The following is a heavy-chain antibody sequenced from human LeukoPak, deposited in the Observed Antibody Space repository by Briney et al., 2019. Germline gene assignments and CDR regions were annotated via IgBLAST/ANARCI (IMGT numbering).Heavy chain of an antibody. Sequence: GGSLRLSCAASGFTFSSYWMSWVRQAPGKGLEWVANIKQDGSEKYYVDSVKGRFTISRDNSKNTLYLHINSLRAEDTAVYYCAKYGSGSYYRYWGQGTLVTVSS. CDR3: AKYGSGSYYRY. CDR1: GFTFSSYW. CDR2: IKQDGSEK. D-gene: IGHD3-10*01. J-gene: IGHJ4*02. V-gene: IGHV3-7*03.